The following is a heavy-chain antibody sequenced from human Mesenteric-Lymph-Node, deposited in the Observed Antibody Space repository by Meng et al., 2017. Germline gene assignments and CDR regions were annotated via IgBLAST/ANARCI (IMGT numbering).Heavy chain of an antibody. CDR1: GFSFSDYY. CDR3: ASILGYSRMNAFDI. V-gene: IGHV3-69-1*02. Sequence: GGSLRLSCAASGFSFSDYYMNWARQVPGKGLEWVSSISSSSTIYYADSVKGRFTISRDNAKNSLYLQMNSLRAEDTAVYYCASILGYSRMNAFDIWGQGTMVTVSS. CDR2: ISSSSTI. D-gene: IGHD6-13*01. J-gene: IGHJ3*02.